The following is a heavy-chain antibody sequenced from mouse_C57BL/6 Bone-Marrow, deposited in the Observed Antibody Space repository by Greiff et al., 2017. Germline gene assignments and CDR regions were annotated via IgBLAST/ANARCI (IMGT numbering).Heavy chain of an antibody. Sequence: QVQLQQPGAELVKPGASVKMSCKASGYTFTSYWITWVKQRPGQGLEWIGDIYPGSGSTNYNEKLKSKATLTVDTSSSTAYMQLSSLTSEDSAVYYCARGVTTSPFYAMDYWGQGTSVTVSS. J-gene: IGHJ4*01. CDR2: IYPGSGST. V-gene: IGHV1-55*01. CDR3: ARGVTTSPFYAMDY. CDR1: GYTFTSYW. D-gene: IGHD2-1*01.